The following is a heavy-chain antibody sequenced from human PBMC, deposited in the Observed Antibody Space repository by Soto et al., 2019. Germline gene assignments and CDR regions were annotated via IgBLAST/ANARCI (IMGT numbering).Heavy chain of an antibody. V-gene: IGHV4-31*03. CDR1: GNSLSSGGYY. Sequence: QVQLQESGPGLVNPSQTLSLTCSVSGNSLSSGGYYWNWIRQHPGKGLEWIGYINYSGSTYYNPSLMSRVTISLDTSNTHFSLRLSSVTDADTAVYYCARTPRPKFCTSSSCSLFDYWGQGTLVTVSS. CDR2: INYSGST. J-gene: IGHJ4*02. D-gene: IGHD2-2*01. CDR3: ARTPRPKFCTSSSCSLFDY.